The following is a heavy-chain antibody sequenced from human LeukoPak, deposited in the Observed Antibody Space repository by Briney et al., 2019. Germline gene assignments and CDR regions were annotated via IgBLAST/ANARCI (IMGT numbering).Heavy chain of an antibody. V-gene: IGHV5-51*01. J-gene: IGHJ6*03. Sequence: GESLKISCQGSGYDFSIYWLGWVRQMPGQGLEGMGIIYAGDSDARYSPSFEGQVTLSADTSTNTAYLQWNRLKSSDTGTYFCARIWNADYLPDYYYFDVWGKGTTVTVSS. CDR1: GYDFSIYW. CDR2: IYAGDSDA. D-gene: IGHD4-17*01. CDR3: ARIWNADYLPDYYYFDV.